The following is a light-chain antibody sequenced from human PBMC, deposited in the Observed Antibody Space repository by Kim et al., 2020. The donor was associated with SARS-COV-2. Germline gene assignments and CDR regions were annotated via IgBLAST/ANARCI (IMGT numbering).Light chain of an antibody. CDR2: DAS. Sequence: LSPGERATPSCRASQSISSYLGWYQQKPGQAPRLLIYDASNRATGIPARFSGSGSGTDFTLTISSLEPEDFAVYYCQQRSKWPLTFGGGTKVDIK. J-gene: IGKJ4*01. CDR1: QSISSY. CDR3: QQRSKWPLT. V-gene: IGKV3-11*01.